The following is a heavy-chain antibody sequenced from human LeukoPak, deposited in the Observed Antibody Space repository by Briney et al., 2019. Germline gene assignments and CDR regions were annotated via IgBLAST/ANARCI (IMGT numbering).Heavy chain of an antibody. D-gene: IGHD2-21*02. CDR2: IDPSDSHT. J-gene: IGHJ4*02. Sequence: GESLKISCKGPGYRFTSFWIIWERQMPGKGLEWMGRIDPSDSHTNYSPSFQGHVTISADKSISTAYLQWSSLKASDPAMYYCTRHGSVRYCGGDCYTDYWGQGTLVTVSS. V-gene: IGHV5-10-1*01. CDR3: TRHGSVRYCGGDCYTDY. CDR1: GYRFTSFW.